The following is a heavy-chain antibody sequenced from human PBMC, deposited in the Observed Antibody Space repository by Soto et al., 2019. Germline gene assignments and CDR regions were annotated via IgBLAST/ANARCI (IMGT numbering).Heavy chain of an antibody. CDR1: GYSISTGFN. V-gene: IGHV4-38-2*01. CDR2: IYHSGNT. CDR3: ARQDRVVAEGRWFDP. Sequence: SETLSLTCAVSGYSISTGFNWAWIRQPPGKGLEWIGSIYHSGNTYYNPSLKSRLTISVDKSKNQFSLNLSSVTAADTAVYYCARQDRVVAEGRWFDPWGQGTLVTVSS. J-gene: IGHJ5*02. D-gene: IGHD2-15*01.